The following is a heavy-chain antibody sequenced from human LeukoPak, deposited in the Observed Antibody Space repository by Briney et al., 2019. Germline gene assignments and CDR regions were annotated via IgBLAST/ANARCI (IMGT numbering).Heavy chain of an antibody. D-gene: IGHD3-16*02. CDR3: ARTADQYDYVWGSYRRYYYYYMDV. V-gene: IGHV4-39*01. Sequence: SSETLSLTCTVSGDSISSSSYYWGWIRQPPGKGLEWFGSIYYSGSTYYNPSLKSRVTISVDTSKNQFSLKLSSVTAADTAVYYCARTADQYDYVWGSYRRYYYYYMDVWGKGTTVTISS. CDR2: IYYSGST. J-gene: IGHJ6*03. CDR1: GDSISSSSYY.